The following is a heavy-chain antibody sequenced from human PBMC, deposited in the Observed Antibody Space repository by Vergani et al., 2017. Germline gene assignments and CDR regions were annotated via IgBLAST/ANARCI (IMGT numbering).Heavy chain of an antibody. CDR2: ISSSYT. CDR1: GFTFSSYE. D-gene: IGHD6-13*01. V-gene: IGHV3-48*03. Sequence: EVQLVESGGGLVQPGGSLRLSCAASGFTFSSYEMNWVRQAPGKGLEWVSYISSSYTNYADSVKGRFTISRDNAKNSLYLQMNSLRAEDTAVYYCARVSGYSSSLDTGWFDPWGQGTLVTVSS. J-gene: IGHJ5*02. CDR3: ARVSGYSSSLDTGWFDP.